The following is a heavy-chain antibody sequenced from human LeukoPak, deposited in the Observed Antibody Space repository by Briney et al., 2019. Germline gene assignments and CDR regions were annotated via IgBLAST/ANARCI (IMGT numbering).Heavy chain of an antibody. Sequence: SETLSLTCAVYGGSFSGYYWSWIRQPPGKGLEWIGEINHSGSTNYNPSLKSRVTISVDTSKNQFSLKLSPVTAADTAVYYCARGSGIVVVPAAITFDYWGQGTLVTVSS. V-gene: IGHV4-34*01. CDR2: INHSGST. J-gene: IGHJ4*02. D-gene: IGHD2-2*01. CDR1: GGSFSGYY. CDR3: ARGSGIVVVPAAITFDY.